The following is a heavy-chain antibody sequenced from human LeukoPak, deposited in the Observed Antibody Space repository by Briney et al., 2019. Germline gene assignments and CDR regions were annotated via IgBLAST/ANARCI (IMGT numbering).Heavy chain of an antibody. J-gene: IGHJ3*02. D-gene: IGHD1-1*01. V-gene: IGHV4-59*08. CDR2: IYYSGTT. CDR1: GASISSHY. CDR3: AGHPPGNDDAFDI. Sequence: PSETLSLTCTVSGASISSHYWNWIRQPPGKGLEWIGYIYYSGTTNYNPSLKSRVTISVDTSKNQFSLKLSSVTAADTAVYYCAGHPPGNDDAFDIWGQGTMVTVSS.